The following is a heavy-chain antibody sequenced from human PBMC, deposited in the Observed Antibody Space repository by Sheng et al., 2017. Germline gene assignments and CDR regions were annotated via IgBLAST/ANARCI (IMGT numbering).Heavy chain of an antibody. J-gene: IGHJ4*02. CDR2: IYYSGST. V-gene: IGHV4-39*07. CDR1: GGSFSSTRYY. Sequence: QLQLQESGPGLVKPSETLSLTCTVSGGSFSSTRYYWGWIRQPPGKGLEWIGSIYYSGSTYYNPSLKSRVAISADTSKNQFSLTLNSVTAADTAVYYCARDYDGGGYYYDYWGQGIAGSPSPQ. CDR3: ARDYDGGGYYYDY. D-gene: IGHD3-22*01.